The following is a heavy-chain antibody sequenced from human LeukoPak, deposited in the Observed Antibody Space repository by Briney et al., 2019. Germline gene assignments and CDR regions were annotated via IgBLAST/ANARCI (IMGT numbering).Heavy chain of an antibody. CDR2: IIPILGIA. CDR3: ASHRFVDTAMIP. J-gene: IGHJ5*02. CDR1: GGTFSSYA. D-gene: IGHD5-18*01. V-gene: IGHV1-69*04. Sequence: ASVKVSCKASGGTFSSYAISWVRQAPGQGLEWMGRIIPILGIANYAQKFQGRVTITADKSTSTAYMELSSLRSEDTAVYYCASHRFVDTAMIPWGQGTLVTVSS.